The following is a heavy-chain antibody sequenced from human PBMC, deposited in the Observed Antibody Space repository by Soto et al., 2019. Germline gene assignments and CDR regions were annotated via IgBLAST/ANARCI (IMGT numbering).Heavy chain of an antibody. CDR2: ISSNSAYR. CDR1: GFTFRSFT. Sequence: GGSLRLSCAASGFTFRSFTMNWVRQAPGKGLEWVSTISSNSAYRYYTEALRGRVTSSRDNAKNALHLKMNSLRAEDTAVYYCPRDASRASSDLGWFDPWGLGTLVTVSS. D-gene: IGHD6-13*01. J-gene: IGHJ5*02. V-gene: IGHV3-21*01. CDR3: PRDASRASSDLGWFDP.